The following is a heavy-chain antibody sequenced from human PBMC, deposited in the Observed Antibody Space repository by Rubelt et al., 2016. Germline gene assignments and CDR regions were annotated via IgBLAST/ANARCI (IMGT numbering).Heavy chain of an antibody. Sequence: EVQLVESGGGLVQPGGSLRLSCEASGFIFSTYWMSWVRQAPGKGLEWVANMKQDGSEKYYVDFVKGRLTIARDNAKNSLYLQMNSLKVEDTAVYYCARAITAKITGANWFDPWGQGTLVTVSS. CDR2: MKQDGSEK. V-gene: IGHV3-7*04. D-gene: IGHD1-20*01. CDR3: ARAITAKITGANWFDP. J-gene: IGHJ5*02. CDR1: GFIFSTYW.